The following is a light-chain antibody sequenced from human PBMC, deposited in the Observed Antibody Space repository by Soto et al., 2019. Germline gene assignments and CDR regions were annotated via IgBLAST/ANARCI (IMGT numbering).Light chain of an antibody. Sequence: DLQLTQSPSTLSASVGDTVTLTCRASKSISAWMAWYQQKPGQAPKLLIYKTSSLEGGVPSRFSGGGPGTEFTLTISSLQPDDFATYYSQQYGTFGQGTKVEIK. CDR2: KTS. CDR1: KSISAW. CDR3: QQYGT. V-gene: IGKV1-5*03. J-gene: IGKJ1*01.